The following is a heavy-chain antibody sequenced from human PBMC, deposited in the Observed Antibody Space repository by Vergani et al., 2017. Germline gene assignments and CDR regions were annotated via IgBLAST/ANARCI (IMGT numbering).Heavy chain of an antibody. CDR2: ISLSGNYI. J-gene: IGHJ4*02. D-gene: IGHD3-9*01. V-gene: IGHV3-21*01. Sequence: EVQLAESGGGLVKPGGSLRLSCVASGFIFRNYNMNWVRQAPGKGLEWVSSISLSGNYIYYADSVKGRFAISRDNANSSLHLQMNRLRAEDTAVYYCVRDRDYDIMTGDYNYFDSWGQGTLVTVSS. CDR3: VRDRDYDIMTGDYNYFDS. CDR1: GFIFRNYN.